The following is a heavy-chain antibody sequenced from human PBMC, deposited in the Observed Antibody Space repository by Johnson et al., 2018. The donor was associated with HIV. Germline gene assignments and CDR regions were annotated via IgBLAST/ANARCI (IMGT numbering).Heavy chain of an antibody. V-gene: IGHV3-66*01. CDR2: IYSGGST. J-gene: IGHJ3*02. Sequence: VQLVESGGGVVRPGGSLRLSCAASGFTFDDYAMSWVRQAPGKGLAWVSVIYSGGSTYYADSVKGRFTISRDNSKNTLYLQMNSLRAEDTAVYYCARDDIRDGKSFDIWGQGTMVTVSS. CDR3: ARDDIRDGKSFDI. CDR1: GFTFDDYA.